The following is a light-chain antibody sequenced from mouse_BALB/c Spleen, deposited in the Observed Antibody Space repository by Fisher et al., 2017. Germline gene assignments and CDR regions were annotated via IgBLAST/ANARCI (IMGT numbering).Light chain of an antibody. CDR3: VQYAQFPFT. Sequence: DIVITQTTSSMSVSLGDTVSITCHASQGISSNIGWLQQKPGKSFKGLIYHGTNLEDGVPSRFSGSGSGADYSLTISSLESEDFADYYCVQYAQFPFTFGSGTKLEIK. J-gene: IGKJ4*01. CDR1: QGISSN. CDR2: HGT. V-gene: IGKV14-100*01.